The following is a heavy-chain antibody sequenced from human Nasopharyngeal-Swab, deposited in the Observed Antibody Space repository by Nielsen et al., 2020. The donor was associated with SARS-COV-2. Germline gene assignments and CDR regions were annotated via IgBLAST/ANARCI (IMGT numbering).Heavy chain of an antibody. J-gene: IGHJ5*02. Sequence: SVKVSCKASGGTFSSYAISWVRQAPGQGLEWMGGIITIFGTANYAQKFQGRVTITADESTSTAYMELSSLRSEDTAVYYCARIAVHHNWFDPWGQGTLVTVSS. CDR2: IITIFGTA. CDR3: ARIAVHHNWFDP. D-gene: IGHD1-1*01. CDR1: GGTFSSYA. V-gene: IGHV1-69*13.